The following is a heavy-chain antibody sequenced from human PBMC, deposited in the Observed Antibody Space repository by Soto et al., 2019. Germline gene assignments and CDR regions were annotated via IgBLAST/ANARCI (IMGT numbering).Heavy chain of an antibody. J-gene: IGHJ5*02. CDR3: TREGSLGSGYNVAWFDP. V-gene: IGHV3-33*08. CDR1: GFSFSSFG. CDR2: IWYDGSKE. Sequence: QEQLAESGGGVVQPGTSLRLSCTASGFSFSSFGMNWVRQAPGKGLEWVALIWYDGSKEYYADSVKGRFTISRDDSKNTLYLQMDSLRAEDTAVYYCTREGSLGSGYNVAWFDPWGQGTLVTVSS. D-gene: IGHD6-25*01.